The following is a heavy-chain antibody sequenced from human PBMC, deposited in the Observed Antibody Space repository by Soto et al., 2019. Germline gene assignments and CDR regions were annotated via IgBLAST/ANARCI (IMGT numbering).Heavy chain of an antibody. CDR3: ARAQSGFFGSDSYYTGLFDI. D-gene: IGHD3-10*01. CDR2: TYYSGDT. Sequence: AETLSLTCTVSGGSITSSDYYWGWIRQSPGKGLEWLGNTYYSGDTYYNPSLKIRLTISVDTSKNQFSLKLSSVTAADTALYYCARAQSGFFGSDSYYTGLFDIRGQRILLTVSA. J-gene: IGHJ4*02. CDR1: GGSITSSDYY. V-gene: IGHV4-39*01.